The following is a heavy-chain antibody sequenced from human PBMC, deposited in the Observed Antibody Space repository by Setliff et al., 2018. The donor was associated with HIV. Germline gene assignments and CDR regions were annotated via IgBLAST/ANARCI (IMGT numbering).Heavy chain of an antibody. Sequence: GGSLRLSCAGSGFTVNSGAMNWVRQAPGKGLEWVSTVGCWGTCTYFADPVKGRFTISADTTKNTLYLQMTRLGAEDTAVYYCARDLDPHFAMAVWGQGTTVTVSS. CDR3: ARDLDPHFAMAV. J-gene: IGHJ6*02. CDR1: GFTVNSGA. V-gene: IGHV3-23*01. CDR2: VGCWGTCT.